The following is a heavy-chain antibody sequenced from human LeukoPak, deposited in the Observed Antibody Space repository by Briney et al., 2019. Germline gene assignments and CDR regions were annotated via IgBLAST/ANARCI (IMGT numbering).Heavy chain of an antibody. D-gene: IGHD3-22*01. CDR1: GFTFSSYS. J-gene: IGHJ5*02. Sequence: GGSLRLSCAASGFTFSSYSMNWVRQAPGKGLEWVSGISWNSGSIGYADSVKGRFTISRDNAKNSLYLQMNSLRAEDTALYYCAKDDSSGYTVLDPWGQGTLVTVSS. CDR3: AKDDSSGYTVLDP. V-gene: IGHV3-9*01. CDR2: ISWNSGSI.